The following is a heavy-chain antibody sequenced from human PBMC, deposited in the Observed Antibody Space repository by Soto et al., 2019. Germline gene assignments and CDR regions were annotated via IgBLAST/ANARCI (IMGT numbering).Heavy chain of an antibody. CDR2: TYYRSKWYN. V-gene: IGHV6-1*01. D-gene: IGHD3-22*01. CDR3: ARDTVLGDSSGYYSRPTVWFDP. J-gene: IGHJ5*02. CDR1: GDSVSSNSAA. Sequence: PSQTLSLTCAISGDSVSSNSAAWNWIRQSPSRGLEWLGRTYYRSKWYNDYAVSVKSRITINPDTSKNQFSLQLNSVTPEDTAVYYCARDTVLGDSSGYYSRPTVWFDPWGQGTLVTRLL.